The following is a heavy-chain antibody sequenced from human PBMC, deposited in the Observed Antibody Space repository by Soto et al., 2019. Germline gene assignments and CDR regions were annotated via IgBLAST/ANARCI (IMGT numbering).Heavy chain of an antibody. J-gene: IGHJ4*02. CDR3: ARGSSSGYWADY. Sequence: RASVKVSCKASGGTFSSYAISWVRQAPGQGLEWMGGIIPIFGTASYAQKFQGRATITADESTSTAYMELSSLRSEDTAVYYCARGSSSGYWADYWGQGTLVTV. V-gene: IGHV1-69*13. CDR1: GGTFSSYA. D-gene: IGHD3-22*01. CDR2: IIPIFGTA.